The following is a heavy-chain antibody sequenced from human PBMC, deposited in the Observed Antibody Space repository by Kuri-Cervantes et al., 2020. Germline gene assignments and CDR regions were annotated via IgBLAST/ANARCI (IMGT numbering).Heavy chain of an antibody. D-gene: IGHD4-17*01. CDR3: AKARTYGDYVCWGY. CDR2: ISAYNGNT. CDR1: GYTFTSYG. V-gene: IGHV1-18*01. J-gene: IGHJ4*02. Sequence: ASVKVSCKASGYTFTSYGISWVRQAPGQGLEWMGWISAYNGNTNYAQKLQGRVTMTTDTSTSTAYMELRSLRSDDTAVYYCAKARTYGDYVCWGYWGQGTLVTDS.